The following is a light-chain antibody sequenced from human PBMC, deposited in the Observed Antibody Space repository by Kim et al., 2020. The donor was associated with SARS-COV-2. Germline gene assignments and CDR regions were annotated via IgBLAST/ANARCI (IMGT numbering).Light chain of an antibody. CDR1: QSVSYD. CDR2: GAS. J-gene: IGKJ1*01. Sequence: EVLLTQSPAILSVSPGDRVTLSCRASQSVSYDLAWYQQKPGHPPRALIYGASNRAAGVPPRFRGSGSGTDFTLTISSLQSEDFATYYCQHYNKWPPWTFGQGTEVDIK. V-gene: IGKV3-15*01. CDR3: QHYNKWPPWT.